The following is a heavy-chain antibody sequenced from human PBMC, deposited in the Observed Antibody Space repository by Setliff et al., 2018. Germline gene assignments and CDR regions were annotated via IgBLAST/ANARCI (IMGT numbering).Heavy chain of an antibody. CDR3: ARDKADYYDRSGYSGASDV. CDR2: IIPMFDTG. V-gene: IGHV1-69*13. D-gene: IGHD3-22*01. J-gene: IGHJ3*01. CDR1: GGTFGSSA. Sequence: SVKVSCKSSGGTFGSSALSWVRQAPGQGLEWMGGIIPMFDTGIYAEKFQGRVTLSADESTSTVYMGLTRLRPEDTAIYYCARDKADYYDRSGYSGASDVWGQGTMVTVS.